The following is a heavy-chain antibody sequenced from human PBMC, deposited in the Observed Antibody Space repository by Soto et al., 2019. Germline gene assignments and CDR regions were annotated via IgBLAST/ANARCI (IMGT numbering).Heavy chain of an antibody. Sequence: GESLKISCKGSGFSFSNYKIGWVRQMPGKGLEWMGIIYAGDSDTRNNPSFQGQVTISVDKSISTAYLQWSSLKASDTAMYYCARGGSSAGKFDYWGQGTLVTVSS. J-gene: IGHJ4*02. CDR2: IYAGDSDT. D-gene: IGHD6-6*01. CDR3: ARGGSSAGKFDY. CDR1: GFSFSNYK. V-gene: IGHV5-51*01.